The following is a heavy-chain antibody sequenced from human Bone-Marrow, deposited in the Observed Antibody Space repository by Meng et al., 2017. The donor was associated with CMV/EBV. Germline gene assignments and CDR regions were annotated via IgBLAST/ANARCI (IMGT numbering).Heavy chain of an antibody. CDR2: ISSSTSYI. V-gene: IGHV3-21*01. J-gene: IGHJ4*02. Sequence: GESLKISCAASGFTFSSYNMNWVRQAPGKGLEWVSSISSSTSYIYYADSLKGRFTISRDNAKNSLYLQMNSLRAEDTAVYYCARVRTSCSGGSCYYGRVDYWGQGTVVTGSS. CDR3: ARVRTSCSGGSCYYGRVDY. CDR1: GFTFSSYN. D-gene: IGHD2-15*01.